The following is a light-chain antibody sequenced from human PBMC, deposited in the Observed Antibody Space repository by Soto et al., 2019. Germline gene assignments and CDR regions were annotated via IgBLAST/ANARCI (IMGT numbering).Light chain of an antibody. CDR3: SSYTTSNTCV. Sequence: QSALTQPASVSGSPGQSITISCTGTSSDIGDYTHVSWYQQHPGKAPKLIIYEVTNRPSGISNRFSGSKSGNTASLTISGFQVEDEADFYRSSYTTSNTCVFGTGPKVTVL. CDR1: SSDIGDYTH. J-gene: IGLJ1*01. V-gene: IGLV2-14*01. CDR2: EVT.